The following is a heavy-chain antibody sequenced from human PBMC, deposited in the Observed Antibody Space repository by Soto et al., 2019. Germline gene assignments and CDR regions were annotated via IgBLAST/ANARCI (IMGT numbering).Heavy chain of an antibody. V-gene: IGHV2-5*02. J-gene: IGHJ4*02. D-gene: IGHD1-26*01. Sequence: QITLKESGPTLVKPTQTLTLTCTFSGFSLIISGVGVGWIRQPPGKALEWLALIYWDDDKRYSPSLKSRLTITKDTSKNQVVRTMTNMDPVDTATYYCARRRYSGSYFDYWGQGTLVTVSS. CDR2: IYWDDDK. CDR3: ARRRYSGSYFDY. CDR1: GFSLIISGVG.